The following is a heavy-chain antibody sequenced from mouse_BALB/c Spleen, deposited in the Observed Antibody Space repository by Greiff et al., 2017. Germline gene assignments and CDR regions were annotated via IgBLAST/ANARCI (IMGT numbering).Heavy chain of an antibody. Sequence: QVQLQQPGAELVKPGASVKLSCKASGYTFTSYWMHWVKQRPGQGLEWIGEIDPSDSYTNYNQKFKGKATLTVDKSSSTAYLQLSSLTSEDSAVYYCARGTGTQAMDYWGQGTSVTVSS. J-gene: IGHJ4*01. V-gene: IGHV1-69*02. CDR3: ARGTGTQAMDY. CDR2: IDPSDSYT. CDR1: GYTFTSYW. D-gene: IGHD4-1*01.